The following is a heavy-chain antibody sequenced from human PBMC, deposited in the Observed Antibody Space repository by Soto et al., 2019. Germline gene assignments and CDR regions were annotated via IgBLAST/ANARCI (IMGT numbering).Heavy chain of an antibody. V-gene: IGHV4-61*08. CDR1: PQSISGGESH. D-gene: IGHD4-17*01. CDR2: LYYSGST. Sequence: SDTLSLTCFLSPQSISGGESHWSWIREPPRKCLEWIGYLYYSGSTNYNPSLKSRVTISVDTSKNQFSLKLSSVTAADTAVYYCAGPLRYLDYWGQVTLV. J-gene: IGHJ4*02. CDR3: AGPLRYLDY.